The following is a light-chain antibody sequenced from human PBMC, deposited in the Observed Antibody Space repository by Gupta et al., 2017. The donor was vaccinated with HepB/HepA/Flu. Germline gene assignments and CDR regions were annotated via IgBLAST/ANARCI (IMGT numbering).Light chain of an antibody. CDR2: GAS. V-gene: IGKV3-15*01. CDR1: QSVSSN. Sequence: EIVMTQSPATLSVSPGERATLSCRASQSVSSNLAWYQQKPGQAPRLLIYGASTRATGIPARFSGSGSGTEFTLTISSLQSEDFAVYYCQQDNNWWWTFGQGTKVEIK. CDR3: QQDNNWWWT. J-gene: IGKJ1*01.